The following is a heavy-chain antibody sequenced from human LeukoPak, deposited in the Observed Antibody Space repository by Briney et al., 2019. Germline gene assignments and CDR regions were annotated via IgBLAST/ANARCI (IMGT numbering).Heavy chain of an antibody. CDR3: ARLRWLQFSDY. CDR1: GGSFSGYY. D-gene: IGHD5-24*01. Sequence: SETLSLTCAVYGGSFSGYYWSWIRQPPGKGLEWIGGINHSGSTNYNPSLKSRVTISVDTSKNQFSLKLSSVTAADTAVYYCARLRWLQFSDYWGQGTLVTVSS. J-gene: IGHJ4*02. CDR2: INHSGST. V-gene: IGHV4-34*01.